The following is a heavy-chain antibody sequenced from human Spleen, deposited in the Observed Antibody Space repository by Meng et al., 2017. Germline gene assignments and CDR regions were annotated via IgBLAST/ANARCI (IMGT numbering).Heavy chain of an antibody. Sequence: QPVCAGGGSVKPGGSLRLAVVASGVSFTDAWRSWVRQAPGKGLEWVGRIETKSEGGTADYAAPVKGRFSISRDDSKNTLYLQMNTLISEDTGVYFCATGAAAADHWGQGTLVTVSS. CDR1: GVSFTDAW. J-gene: IGHJ4*02. D-gene: IGHD6-13*01. CDR3: ATGAAAADH. CDR2: IETKSEGGTA. V-gene: IGHV3-15*04.